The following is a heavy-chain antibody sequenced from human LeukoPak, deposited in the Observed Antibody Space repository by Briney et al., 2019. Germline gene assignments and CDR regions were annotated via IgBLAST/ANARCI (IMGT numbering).Heavy chain of an antibody. Sequence: ASETLSLTCAVSGYSLGKNYYWGWIRQPPGKGLEWIGRIYGTGSTSYNPSLMNRVTMSVDTSKNHFSLKLTSVAAADTAVYYCARYDSRGSASTRFDYWGQGILVTISS. CDR2: IYGTGST. CDR3: ARYDSRGSASTRFDY. J-gene: IGHJ4*02. CDR1: GYSLGKNYY. V-gene: IGHV4-38-2*01. D-gene: IGHD3-16*01.